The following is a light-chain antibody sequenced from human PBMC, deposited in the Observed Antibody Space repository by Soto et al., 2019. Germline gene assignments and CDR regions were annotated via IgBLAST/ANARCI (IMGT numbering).Light chain of an antibody. CDR3: QQYGSSPRT. CDR1: QTVRNNY. J-gene: IGKJ1*01. CDR2: AAS. Sequence: EIVLTQSPGTLSLSPGERATLFCRASQTVRNNYLAWYQQRPGQAPRLLIYAASSRATGIPDRFSGSASGTDFTLTISRLEPEDFAVYYCQQYGSSPRTFGRGTKVEIK. V-gene: IGKV3-20*01.